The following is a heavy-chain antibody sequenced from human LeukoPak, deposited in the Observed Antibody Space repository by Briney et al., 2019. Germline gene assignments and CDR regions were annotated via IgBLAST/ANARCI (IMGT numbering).Heavy chain of an antibody. CDR1: GGSFSGYY. CDR3: ARGSSWDYRPFDY. CDR2: INHSGST. Sequence: SETLSLTCAVYGGSFSGYYWSWIRQPPGKGLEWIGEINHSGSTNYNPSLKSRVTISVDTSKNQFSLKLSSVTAADTAVYYCARGSSWDYRPFDYWGQGTLVTVSS. D-gene: IGHD3-16*02. J-gene: IGHJ4*02. V-gene: IGHV4-34*01.